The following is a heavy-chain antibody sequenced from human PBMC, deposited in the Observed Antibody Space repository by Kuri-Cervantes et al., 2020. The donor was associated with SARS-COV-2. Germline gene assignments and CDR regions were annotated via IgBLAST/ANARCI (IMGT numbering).Heavy chain of an antibody. CDR3: ARGGITIFGVVNKAWFDP. J-gene: IGHJ5*02. CDR1: GYSISSGYY. Sequence: SETLSLTCAVSGYSISSGYYWGWIRQPPGKGLEWIGSIYHSGSTYYTPSLKSRVTISVDTSQNQFSLKLSSVTAADTAVYYCARGGITIFGVVNKAWFDPWGQGTLVTVSS. CDR2: IYHSGST. V-gene: IGHV4-38-2*01. D-gene: IGHD3-3*01.